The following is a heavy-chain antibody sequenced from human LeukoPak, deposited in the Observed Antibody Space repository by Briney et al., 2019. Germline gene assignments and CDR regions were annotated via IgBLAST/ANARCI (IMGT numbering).Heavy chain of an antibody. Sequence: ASVKVSCKASGYTFTGYYMHWVRQAPGQGLEWMGWINPNSGGTNYAQKFQGRVTMTRDTSISTAYMELSRLRSDDTAVYYCARHYYDSSAFSNWFDPWGQGTLVTVSS. CDR1: GYTFTGYY. CDR3: ARHYYDSSAFSNWFDP. D-gene: IGHD3-22*01. CDR2: INPNSGGT. V-gene: IGHV1-2*02. J-gene: IGHJ5*02.